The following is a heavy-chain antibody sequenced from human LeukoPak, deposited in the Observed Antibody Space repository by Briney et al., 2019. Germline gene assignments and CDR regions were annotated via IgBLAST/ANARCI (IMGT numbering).Heavy chain of an antibody. J-gene: IGHJ4*02. CDR3: ARIRCSSTSCLFDY. D-gene: IGHD2-2*01. CDR2: INPNSGGT. CDR1: GYTFTGYY. V-gene: IGHV1-2*06. Sequence: ASVKVSCKASGYTFTGYYMHRVRQAPGQGLEWMGRINPNSGGTNYAQKFQGRVTMTRDTSISTAYMELSRLRSDDTAVYYCARIRCSSTSCLFDYWGQGTLVTVSS.